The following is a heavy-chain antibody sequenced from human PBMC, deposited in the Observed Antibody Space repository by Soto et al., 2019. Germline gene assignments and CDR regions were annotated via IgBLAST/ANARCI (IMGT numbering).Heavy chain of an antibody. J-gene: IGHJ3*01. CDR3: ARHLGSRDTIFGVVNPPA. V-gene: IGHV5-10-1*01. CDR2: IDPSDSYT. CDR1: GYSFTSYW. D-gene: IGHD3-3*01. Sequence: LGESLKISCKGSGYSFTSYWISWVRQMPGKGLEWMGRIDPSDSYTNYSPSFQGHVTISADKSISTAYLQWSSLKASDTAMYYCARHLGSRDTIFGVVNPPAWGQGTMVTVSS.